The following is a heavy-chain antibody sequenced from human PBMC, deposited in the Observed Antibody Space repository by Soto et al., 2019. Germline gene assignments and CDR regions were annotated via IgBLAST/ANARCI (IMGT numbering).Heavy chain of an antibody. CDR2: IHHSGST. V-gene: IGHV4-59*01. CDR3: AGVVDCRYGMCFFWFES. D-gene: IGHD2-15*01. CDR1: GGSINTYY. Sequence: KSSETLSLTCAVSGGSINTYYWSWVRQPPGKGLEWIGNIHHSGSTNYNPSLNSRVTISIDTSKNKLSLWLNSVTAADTAPYYCAGVVDCRYGMCFFWFESWGQGTLVTVFS. J-gene: IGHJ5*01.